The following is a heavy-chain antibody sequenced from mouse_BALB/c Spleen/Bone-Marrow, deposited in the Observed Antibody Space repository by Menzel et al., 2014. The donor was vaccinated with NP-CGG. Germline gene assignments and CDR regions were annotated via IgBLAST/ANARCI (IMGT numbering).Heavy chain of an antibody. CDR1: GYAFNNYL. Sequence: QVQLQQSGAELVRPGTSVKVSCKASGYAFNNYLIEWVKQRPGQGLEWIGVINPGSGGTKYNEKFKGKATLTADKSSSTAYMQLSSLTSDDSAVYFRARCLTGTSAMDYWGQGTSVTVSS. CDR3: ARCLTGTSAMDY. V-gene: IGHV1-54*01. CDR2: INPGSGGT. D-gene: IGHD4-1*01. J-gene: IGHJ4*01.